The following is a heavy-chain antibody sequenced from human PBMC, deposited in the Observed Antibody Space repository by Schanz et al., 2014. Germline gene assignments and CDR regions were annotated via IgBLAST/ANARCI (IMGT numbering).Heavy chain of an antibody. CDR2: IDGEGGDT. CDR3: AKDLRKQWLADAFDI. CDR1: GFTFRNNW. V-gene: IGHV3-74*01. J-gene: IGHJ3*02. Sequence: LVVESGGGLVQPGGSLRLSCAASGFTFRNNWMHWFRQGPGKGLSWVSRIDGEGGDTRYADSVKGRFTISRDNAKNSLYLEMTSLRGEDTAVYYCAKDLRKQWLADAFDIWGQGTMVTVSS. D-gene: IGHD6-19*01.